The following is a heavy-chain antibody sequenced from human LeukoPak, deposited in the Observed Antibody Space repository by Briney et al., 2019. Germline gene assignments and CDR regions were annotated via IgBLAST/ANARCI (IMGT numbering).Heavy chain of an antibody. Sequence: PGGSLRLSCAASGFTFSSYWMSWVRQAPGKGLEWVANIKQDGSEKYYVDSVKGRFTISRDNSKNTLYLQMNILTAKDTAVYYCAKDWTWGIDYWGQGTLVTVSS. D-gene: IGHD3/OR15-3a*01. CDR3: AKDWTWGIDY. J-gene: IGHJ4*02. V-gene: IGHV3-7*03. CDR1: GFTFSSYW. CDR2: IKQDGSEK.